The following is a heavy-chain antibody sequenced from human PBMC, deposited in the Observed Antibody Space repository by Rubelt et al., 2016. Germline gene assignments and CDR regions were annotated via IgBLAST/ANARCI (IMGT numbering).Heavy chain of an antibody. J-gene: IGHJ4*02. CDR1: GGSFSGYY. CDR2: ISSSSSYI. V-gene: IGHV3-21*01. D-gene: IGHD5-24*01. CDR3: ARALKEMATIWADY. Sequence: VQLQQWGAGLLKPSETLSLTCAVYGGSFSGYYWSWIRQPPGKGLEWVSSISSSSSYIYYADSVKGRFTISRDNAKNSLYLQMNSLRAEDTAVYYCARALKEMATIWADYWGQGTLVTVSS.